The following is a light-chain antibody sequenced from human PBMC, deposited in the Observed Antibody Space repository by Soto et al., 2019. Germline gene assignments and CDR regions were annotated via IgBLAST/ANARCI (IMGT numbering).Light chain of an antibody. V-gene: IGKV3-20*01. CDR2: DAS. CDR3: QQYGSTPLT. J-gene: IGKJ4*01. CDR1: QSVRNNY. Sequence: EIVLTHSPDTLSLSPGERATLSCRASQSVRNNYLAWYQQKPGQAPRFLIYDASSRATGIPDRFSGSGSGTDFPLTISRLEPEEFALYYCQQYGSTPLTFGGGTKVDIE.